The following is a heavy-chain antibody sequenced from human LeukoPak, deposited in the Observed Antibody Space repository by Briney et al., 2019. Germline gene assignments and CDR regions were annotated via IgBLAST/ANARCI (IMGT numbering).Heavy chain of an antibody. Sequence: SETLSLTCVVSGGSISSGYSWSWLRLPPGKGLEWIGYIYHSGGTYYSPSLKSRVSMSVDTAKNQLSLKLSSVTTADTAVYYCARRAGYTSSWYEYWGQGTLVTVSS. CDR1: GGSISSGYS. CDR3: ARRAGYTSSWYEY. CDR2: IYHSGGT. D-gene: IGHD6-13*01. V-gene: IGHV4-30-2*02. J-gene: IGHJ4*02.